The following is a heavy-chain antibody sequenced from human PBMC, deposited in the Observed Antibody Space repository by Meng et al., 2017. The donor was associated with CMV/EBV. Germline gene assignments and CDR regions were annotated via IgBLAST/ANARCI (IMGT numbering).Heavy chain of an antibody. D-gene: IGHD2-2*01. Sequence: GGSLRLSCAASGFTFDDYAMHWVRQAPGKGLEWVSGISWNSGSIGYADSVKGRFTISRDNAKNSLYLQMNSLRAEDTALYYCAKGDIVVGADAFDIWGQGTMVTVSS. CDR1: GFTFDDYA. J-gene: IGHJ3*02. CDR2: ISWNSGSI. V-gene: IGHV3-9*01. CDR3: AKGDIVVGADAFDI.